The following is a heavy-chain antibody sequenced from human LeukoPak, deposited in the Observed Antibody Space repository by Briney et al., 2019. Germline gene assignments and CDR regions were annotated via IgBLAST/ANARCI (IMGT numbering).Heavy chain of an antibody. V-gene: IGHV4-38-2*02. Sequence: SETLSLTCSVSGTSITTDYYWGWIRQPPGKGLEWIASIHHSGRTTDNSSLKSRVTISIDTSRSQLSLKLNSVPAADTAVYFCAAYFSGYAQFGYWGQGILVTVSS. CDR3: AAYFSGYAQFGY. D-gene: IGHD5-12*01. CDR1: GTSITTDYY. CDR2: IHHSGRT. J-gene: IGHJ4*02.